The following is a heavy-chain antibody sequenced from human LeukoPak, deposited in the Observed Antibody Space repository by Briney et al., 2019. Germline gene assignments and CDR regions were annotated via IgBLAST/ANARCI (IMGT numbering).Heavy chain of an antibody. CDR2: IYYSGST. Sequence: SETLSLTCTVSGGSISSSSYYWGWIRQPPGKGLEWIGSIYYSGSTYYNPSLKSRVTISVDTSKNQFSLKLSSVTAADTAVYYCARGVPAIVVVTARNWFDPWGQGTLVTVSS. CDR1: GGSISSSSYY. J-gene: IGHJ5*02. V-gene: IGHV4-39*01. CDR3: ARGVPAIVVVTARNWFDP. D-gene: IGHD2-21*02.